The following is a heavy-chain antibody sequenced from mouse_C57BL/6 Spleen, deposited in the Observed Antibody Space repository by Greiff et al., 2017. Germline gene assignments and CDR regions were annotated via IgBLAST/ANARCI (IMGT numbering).Heavy chain of an antibody. CDR3: ARAYYPKGAMDY. D-gene: IGHD2-10*01. J-gene: IGHJ4*01. CDR1: GYTFTSYW. Sequence: QVQLKQPGAELVRPGSSVKLSCKASGYTFTSYWMHWVKQRPIQGLEWIGNIDPSDSETHYNQKFKDKATLTVDKSSSTAYMQLSSLTSEDSAVYYGARAYYPKGAMDYWGQGTSVTVSS. CDR2: IDPSDSET. V-gene: IGHV1-52*01.